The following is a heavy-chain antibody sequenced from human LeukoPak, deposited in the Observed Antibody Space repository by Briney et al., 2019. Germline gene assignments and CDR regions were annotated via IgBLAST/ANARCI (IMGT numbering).Heavy chain of an antibody. D-gene: IGHD3-22*01. V-gene: IGHV3-23*01. CDR3: AKALFYDTDYYYMDV. J-gene: IGHJ6*03. CDR2: ISGSGGST. CDR1: GFTFSSYA. Sequence: GGSLRLSCAASGFTFSSYAMSWVRQAPGGGLGWVSAISGSGGSTYYADSVKGRFTISRDNSKNTQYLQMNSLRAEDTAVYYCAKALFYDTDYYYMDVWGKGTTVTVSS.